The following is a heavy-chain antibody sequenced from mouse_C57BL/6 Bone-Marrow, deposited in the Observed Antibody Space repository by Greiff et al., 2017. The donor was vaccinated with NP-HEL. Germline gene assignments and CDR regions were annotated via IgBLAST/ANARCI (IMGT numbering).Heavy chain of an antibody. Sequence: EVQLVESEGGLVQPGSSMKLSCTASGFTFSDYYMAWVRQVPEKGLEWVANINYDGSSTYYLDSLKSRFIISRDNAKNILYLQMSSLKSEDTATYYCARVAQGNYFDYWGQGTTLTVSS. CDR3: ARVAQGNYFDY. CDR2: INYDGSST. V-gene: IGHV5-16*01. CDR1: GFTFSDYY. D-gene: IGHD3-1*01. J-gene: IGHJ2*01.